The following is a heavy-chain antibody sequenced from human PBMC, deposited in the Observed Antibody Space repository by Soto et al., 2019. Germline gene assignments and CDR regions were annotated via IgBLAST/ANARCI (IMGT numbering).Heavy chain of an antibody. J-gene: IGHJ5*02. CDR3: AREDHGTYNWFDP. CDR1: GFTFSSYG. V-gene: IGHV3-33*01. CDR2: IWYDGSNK. Sequence: GGSLRLSCAASGFTFSSYGMHWVRQAPGKGLEWVAVIWYDGSNKYYADSVKGRFTISRDNSKNTLYLQMNSLRAEDTAVYYCAREDHGTYNWFDPWGQGTLVTVSS.